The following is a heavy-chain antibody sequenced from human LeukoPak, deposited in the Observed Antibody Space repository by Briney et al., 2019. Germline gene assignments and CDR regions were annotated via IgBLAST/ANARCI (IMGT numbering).Heavy chain of an antibody. V-gene: IGHV4-61*02. CDR3: ARDRATAPLDY. J-gene: IGHJ4*02. CDR2: IYTSGST. Sequence: TSETLSLTCTVSGGSISSGSYYWSWIRQPAGKGLEWIGRIYTSGSTNYNPSLKSRVTISVDTSKNQFSLKLSSVTAADTAVYYCARDRATAPLDYWGQGTLVTVSS. D-gene: IGHD5-12*01. CDR1: GGSISSGSYY.